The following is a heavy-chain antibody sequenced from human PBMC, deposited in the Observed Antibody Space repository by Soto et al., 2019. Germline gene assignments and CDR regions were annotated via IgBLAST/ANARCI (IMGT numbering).Heavy chain of an antibody. D-gene: IGHD5-12*01. J-gene: IGHJ4*02. CDR1: GFSLSTSGVG. Sequence: QITLKESGPTLVKPTQTLTLTCTFSGFSLSTSGVGVGWIRQPPGKALEWLALIYWDDDKRYSPSLKSRRTITKDPSKTQVVLTMTNMDPVDTATYYCAHRREPQSCYDLGPFDYWGQGTLVTVSS. CDR2: IYWDDDK. CDR3: AHRREPQSCYDLGPFDY. V-gene: IGHV2-5*02.